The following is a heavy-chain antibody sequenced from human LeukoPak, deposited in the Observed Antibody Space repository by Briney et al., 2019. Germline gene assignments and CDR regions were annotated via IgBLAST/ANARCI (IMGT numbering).Heavy chain of an antibody. CDR2: ISGSGGST. V-gene: IGHV3-23*01. D-gene: IGHD3-9*01. J-gene: IGHJ5*02. CDR3: AKRRYDILTGKHNWFDP. CDR1: GFTFSSYA. Sequence: GGSLRLSCAASGFTFSSYAMSWVRQAPGEGLEWVSAISGSGGSTYYADSVKGRFTISRDNSKNTLYLQMNSLRAEDTAVYYCAKRRYDILTGKHNWFDPWGQGTLVTVSS.